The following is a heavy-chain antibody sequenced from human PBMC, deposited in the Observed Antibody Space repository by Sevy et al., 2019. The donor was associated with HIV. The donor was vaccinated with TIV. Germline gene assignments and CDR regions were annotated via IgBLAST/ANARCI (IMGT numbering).Heavy chain of an antibody. CDR2: IIPIFGTA. J-gene: IGHJ4*02. V-gene: IGHV1-69*13. Sequence: ASVKVSCKASGGTFSSYAISWVRQAPGQGLEWMGGIIPIFGTANYAQKFQGRVTVTADESTSTAYMELSSLRSEDTAVYYCARGGYGSGSYGLNWGQGTLVTVSS. CDR3: ARGGYGSGSYGLN. D-gene: IGHD3-10*01. CDR1: GGTFSSYA.